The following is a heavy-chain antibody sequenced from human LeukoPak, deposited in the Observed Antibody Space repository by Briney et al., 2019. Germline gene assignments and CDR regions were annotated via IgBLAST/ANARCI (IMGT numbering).Heavy chain of an antibody. Sequence: ASVKVSCKVSGYTLTKLSMHWVRQTPGKGLEWMGGFDPEDGETIYAQKFQGRVTMTEDTSTDTAYMELSSLRSEDTAVYYCATTPEGYYYYYMDVWGKGTTVTVSS. CDR2: FDPEDGET. V-gene: IGHV1-24*01. D-gene: IGHD1-14*01. CDR1: GYTLTKLS. CDR3: ATTPEGYYYYYMDV. J-gene: IGHJ6*03.